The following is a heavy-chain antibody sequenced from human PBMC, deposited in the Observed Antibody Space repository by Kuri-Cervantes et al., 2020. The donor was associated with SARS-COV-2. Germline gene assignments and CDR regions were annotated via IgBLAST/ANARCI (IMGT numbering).Heavy chain of an antibody. CDR2: ISNDASNK. CDR1: GFTFSSYA. CDR3: ARGRIVVPVGKLRRDMKIDH. D-gene: IGHD2-2*01. J-gene: IGHJ4*02. Sequence: GESLKISCSASGFTFSSYAMYWVRQAPGKGLEWVAFISNDASNKYDTDSVKGRFTISRDNSKNTLYLQMNSLRVEDTAVYYCARGRIVVPVGKLRRDMKIDHWGQGTLVTVSS. V-gene: IGHV3-30*04.